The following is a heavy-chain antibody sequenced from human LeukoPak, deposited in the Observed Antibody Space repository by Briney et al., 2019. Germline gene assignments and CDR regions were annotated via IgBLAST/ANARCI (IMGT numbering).Heavy chain of an antibody. CDR3: ARDLHAVAGYYYGMDV. D-gene: IGHD6-19*01. CDR2: IIPIFGTA. CDR1: GGTFSSYA. J-gene: IGHJ6*04. V-gene: IGHV1-69*06. Sequence: GASVKVSCKASGGTFSSYAIGWVRQAPGQGLEWMGGIIPIFGTANYALKFQGRVTITADKSTSTAYMELSSLRSEDTAVYYCARDLHAVAGYYYGMDVWGKGTTVTVSS.